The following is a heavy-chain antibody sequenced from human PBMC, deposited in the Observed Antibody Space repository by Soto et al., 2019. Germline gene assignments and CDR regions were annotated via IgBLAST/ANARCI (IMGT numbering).Heavy chain of an antibody. CDR1: GGSISSGGYY. J-gene: IGHJ6*02. D-gene: IGHD3-10*01. CDR3: ARGRTMVRGNYGMDV. CDR2: IYYSGST. V-gene: IGHV4-31*03. Sequence: SEPLYLTCTVSGGSISSGGYYWSWIRQHPGKGLEWIGYIYYSGSTYYNPSLKSRVTISVDTSKNQFSLKLSSVTAADTAVYYCARGRTMVRGNYGMDVWGQGTTVTVAS.